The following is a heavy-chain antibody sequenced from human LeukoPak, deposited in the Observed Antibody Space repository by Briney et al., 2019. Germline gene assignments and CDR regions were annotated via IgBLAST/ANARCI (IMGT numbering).Heavy chain of an antibody. Sequence: GGSLRLSCAASGFTFSNYAMSWVRQAPGKGLEWVSAISGSGGDTYYADSVKGRFTISRDNSKNTLYLQMNSLRAEDTAVYYCARDRFREREYYDSSGYYQNWGQGTLVTVSS. V-gene: IGHV3-23*01. CDR2: ISGSGGDT. J-gene: IGHJ4*02. CDR1: GFTFSNYA. CDR3: ARDRFREREYYDSSGYYQN. D-gene: IGHD3-22*01.